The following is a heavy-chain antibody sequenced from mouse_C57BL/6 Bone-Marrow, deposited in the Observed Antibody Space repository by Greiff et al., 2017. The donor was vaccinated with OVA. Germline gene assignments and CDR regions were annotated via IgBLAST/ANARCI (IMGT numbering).Heavy chain of an antibody. Sequence: QVQLQQSGPELVMPGASVKMSCKASGYTFTNYYMHWVKQSPGQGLEWIGEINPSNGGTNYNQKFKGKSTLTVDKSSSTAYMALRSLPSDDSAVYYCALNSSRCCFAVWGTGTPVTVS. CDR1: GYTFTNYY. J-gene: IGHJ1*03. CDR3: ALNSSRCCFAV. V-gene: IGHV1-69*01. D-gene: IGHD3-2*02. CDR2: INPSNGGT.